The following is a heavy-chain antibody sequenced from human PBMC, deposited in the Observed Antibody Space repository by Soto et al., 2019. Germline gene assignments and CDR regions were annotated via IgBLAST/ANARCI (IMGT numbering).Heavy chain of an antibody. CDR2: ISWNSGSI. J-gene: IGHJ3*02. V-gene: IGHV3-9*01. CDR1: GFTFDDYA. D-gene: IGHD6-6*01. CDR3: AKDTWASIAARTYAFDI. Sequence: EVQLVESGGGLVQPGRSLRLSCAASGFTFDDYAMHWVRQAPGKGLEWVSGISWNSGSIGYADSVKGRFTISRDNAKNSLYLQMNSLRAEDTALYYCAKDTWASIAARTYAFDIWGQGTMVTVSS.